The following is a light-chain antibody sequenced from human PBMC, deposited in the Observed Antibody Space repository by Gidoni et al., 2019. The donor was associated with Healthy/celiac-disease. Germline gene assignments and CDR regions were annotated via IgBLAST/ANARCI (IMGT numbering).Light chain of an antibody. Sequence: AIQMTQSPSSLSASVGDRVTITFRAGQGIRNDLGWYKQKPGKAPKLLIYAASSLQSGVPSRFSGSGSGTDFTLTISSLQPEDFATYYCLQDYNYPLTFGGGTKVEIK. CDR1: QGIRND. V-gene: IGKV1-6*01. CDR3: LQDYNYPLT. J-gene: IGKJ4*01. CDR2: AAS.